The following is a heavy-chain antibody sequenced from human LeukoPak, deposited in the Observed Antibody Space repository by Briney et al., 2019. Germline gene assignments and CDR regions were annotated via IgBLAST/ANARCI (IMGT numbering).Heavy chain of an antibody. CDR1: GGTFSSYA. CDR2: IIPIFGTA. V-gene: IGHV1-69*13. J-gene: IGHJ6*02. Sequence: GASVKVSCKASGGTFSSYAISWVRQAPGQGLEWMGGIIPIFGTANYAQKFQGRVTITADESTSTAYMELSSLRSEDTAAYYCARARYYGDYVYYYYYGMDVWGQGTTVTVSS. D-gene: IGHD4-17*01. CDR3: ARARYYGDYVYYYYYGMDV.